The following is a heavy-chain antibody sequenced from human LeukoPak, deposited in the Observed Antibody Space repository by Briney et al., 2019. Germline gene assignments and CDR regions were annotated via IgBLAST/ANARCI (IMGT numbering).Heavy chain of an antibody. Sequence: ASVKVSCKASGYTFTGYYMHWVRQAPGQGLEWMGIISPSGGSTTYAQKFQGRVTMTRNTSISTAYMELSSLRSEDTAVYYCARGITMISDYWGQGTLVTVSS. CDR3: ARGITMISDY. CDR2: ISPSGGST. V-gene: IGHV1-46*01. J-gene: IGHJ4*02. CDR1: GYTFTGYY. D-gene: IGHD3-22*01.